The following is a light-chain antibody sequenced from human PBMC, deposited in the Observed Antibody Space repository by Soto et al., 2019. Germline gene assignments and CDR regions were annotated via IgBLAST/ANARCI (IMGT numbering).Light chain of an antibody. V-gene: IGLV2-14*03. CDR3: SSYASSSTLDV. CDR1: SSDVGDYNY. Sequence: QLVLTQPASVSGSPGQSITISCTGTSSDVGDYNYVSWFQQHPGKAPQLMIYDVSNRPSGVSNRFSGSKSGNTASLTISGLQAEDEADYYCSSYASSSTLDVFGTGTKLTVL. J-gene: IGLJ1*01. CDR2: DVS.